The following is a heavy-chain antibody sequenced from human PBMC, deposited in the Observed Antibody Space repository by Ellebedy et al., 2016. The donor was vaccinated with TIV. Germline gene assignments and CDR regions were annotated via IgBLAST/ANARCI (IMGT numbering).Heavy chain of an antibody. CDR1: GGSISRGSYY. J-gene: IGHJ4*02. CDR3: ARGKFAAAGIDY. V-gene: IGHV4-31*03. D-gene: IGHD6-13*01. CDR2: TYYSGST. Sequence: MPSDTLSLTCTVSGGSISRGSYYWNLTRPSPVKGLEWIGYTYYSGSTYYNPSLKSRVNVSVDTSKNQFSLKLSSVTAADTAVYYCARGKFAAAGIDYWGQGTLVTVSS.